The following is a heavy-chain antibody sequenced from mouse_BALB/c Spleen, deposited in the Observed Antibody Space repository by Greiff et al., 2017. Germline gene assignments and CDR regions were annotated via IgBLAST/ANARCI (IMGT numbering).Heavy chain of an antibody. Sequence: QVQLQQPGAELVKPGASVKLSCKASGYTFTSYWMHWVKQRPGQGLEWIGEIDPSDSYTNYNQKFKGKATLTVDKSSSTAYMRLSSLTSEDSAVYYCARCPYDYGDYWGQGTTLTVSS. D-gene: IGHD2-4*01. CDR1: GYTFTSYW. J-gene: IGHJ2*01. CDR3: ARCPYDYGDY. CDR2: IDPSDSYT. V-gene: IGHV1-69*02.